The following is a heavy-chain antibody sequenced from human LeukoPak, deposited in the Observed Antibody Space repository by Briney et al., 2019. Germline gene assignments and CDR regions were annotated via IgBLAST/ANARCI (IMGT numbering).Heavy chain of an antibody. CDR2: INPSGGST. J-gene: IGHJ4*02. Sequence: ASVKVSCKASGYTFTSYYMHWVRQAPGKGFEWMGIINPSGGSTSYAQKFQGRVTMTRNTSTSTVYMELSSLRSEDTAVYYCARDGNYGSGSYIPYYFDYWGQGTLVTVSS. CDR3: ARDGNYGSGSYIPYYFDY. V-gene: IGHV1-46*01. CDR1: GYTFTSYY. D-gene: IGHD3-10*01.